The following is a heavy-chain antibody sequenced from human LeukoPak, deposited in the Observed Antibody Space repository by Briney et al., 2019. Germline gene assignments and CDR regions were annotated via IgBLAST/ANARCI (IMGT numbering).Heavy chain of an antibody. CDR2: ISAYNGNT. J-gene: IGHJ6*03. D-gene: IGHD3-22*01. V-gene: IGHV1-18*03. Sequence: GASVKLSCKASGYTFTSYGISWVRQAPGQGLEWMGWISAYNGNTNYAQKLQGRVTMTTDTSTSTAYMELRSLRSEDMAVYYCARDPGSSGYYNYYMDVWGKGTTVTVSS. CDR3: ARDPGSSGYYNYYMDV. CDR1: GYTFTSYG.